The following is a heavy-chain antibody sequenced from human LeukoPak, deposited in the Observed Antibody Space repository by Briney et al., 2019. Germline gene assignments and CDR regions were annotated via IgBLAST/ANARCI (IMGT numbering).Heavy chain of an antibody. CDR1: GFAFSTYW. J-gene: IGHJ4*02. Sequence: PGGSLRLSCAASGFAFSTYWMHWVRQAPGKGLVWVSRIKSDGSSTTYADFVKGRFTVSRDNAKNTLYLQMSSLRAEDTAIYFCEGVGGRATMGGDCWGQGTLVTVSS. V-gene: IGHV3-74*03. D-gene: IGHD5-24*01. CDR3: EGVGGRATMGGDC. CDR2: IKSDGSST.